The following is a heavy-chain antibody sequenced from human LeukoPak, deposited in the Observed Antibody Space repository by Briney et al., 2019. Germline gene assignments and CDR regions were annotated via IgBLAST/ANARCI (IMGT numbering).Heavy chain of an antibody. V-gene: IGHV3-64*01. J-gene: IGHJ4*02. CDR3: AKDLGYDILTGYGPFDY. D-gene: IGHD3-9*01. Sequence: GGSLRLSCAASGFTFSSYAMHSVRQAPGKGLEYVSAISSNGGSTYYANSVKGRFAISRDNSKNTLYLQMNSLRAEDTAVYYCAKDLGYDILTGYGPFDYWGQGTLVTVSS. CDR2: ISSNGGST. CDR1: GFTFSSYA.